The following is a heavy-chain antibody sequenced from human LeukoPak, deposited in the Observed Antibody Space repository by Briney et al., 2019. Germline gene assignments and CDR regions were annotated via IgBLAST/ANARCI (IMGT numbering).Heavy chain of an antibody. V-gene: IGHV3-9*01. Sequence: PGRSLRLSCAASGFTFDDYAMHWVRQAPGKGLEWVSGISLNSGSIGYADSVKGRFTISRDNAKNSLYLQMNSLRADDTAVYYCVRGTGYWGQGTLVTVSS. CDR2: ISLNSGSI. J-gene: IGHJ4*02. CDR3: VRGTGY. CDR1: GFTFDDYA.